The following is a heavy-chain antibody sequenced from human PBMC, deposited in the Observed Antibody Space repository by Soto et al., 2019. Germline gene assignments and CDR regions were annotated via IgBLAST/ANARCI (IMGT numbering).Heavy chain of an antibody. CDR3: ARGGSSDWQVALDI. V-gene: IGHV4-34*01. CDR2: IKHGGSS. CDR1: AVSFSHYY. Sequence: QVQPQPWGAGLLKPSETLALTCTVYAVSFSHYYWNWIRQSPVKGLECIGKIKHGGSSSYNPSPRSRVSISVDMSKNQFSLTLSSVTAADTAVYYCARGGSSDWQVALDIWGQGTMVPVS. D-gene: IGHD6-19*01. J-gene: IGHJ3*02.